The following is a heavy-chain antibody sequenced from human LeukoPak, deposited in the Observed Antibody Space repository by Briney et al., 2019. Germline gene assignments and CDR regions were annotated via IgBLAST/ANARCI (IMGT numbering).Heavy chain of an antibody. V-gene: IGHV3-49*04. D-gene: IGHD3-10*01. CDR3: TRDDSGVRGVNYYYYYMDV. CDR1: GFTFGDYA. J-gene: IGHJ6*03. CDR2: IRSKAYGGTT. Sequence: GGSLRLSCTASGFTFGDYAMSWVRQAPGKGLEWVGFIRSKAYGGTTEYAASVKGRFTISRDDSKSIAYLQMNSLKTEDTAVYYCTRDDSGVRGVNYYYYYMDVWGKGTTVTISS.